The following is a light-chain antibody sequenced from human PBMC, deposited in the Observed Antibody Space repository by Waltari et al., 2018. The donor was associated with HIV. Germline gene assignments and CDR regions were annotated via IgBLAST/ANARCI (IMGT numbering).Light chain of an antibody. Sequence: QSALTQPPSASGSPGQSVTVSCTGTSSDIGYFNYVSWYQQHPGKAPKLLIYDVNKRPSGVPDLFSASKSGATASLTVSGLLAEDEADYYCAAYAGNNIVIFGGGTKVTV. V-gene: IGLV2-8*01. CDR2: DVN. J-gene: IGLJ2*01. CDR1: SSDIGYFNY. CDR3: AAYAGNNIVI.